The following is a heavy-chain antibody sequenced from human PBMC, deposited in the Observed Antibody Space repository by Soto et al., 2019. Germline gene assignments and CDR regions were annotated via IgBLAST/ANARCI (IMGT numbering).Heavy chain of an antibody. Sequence: GSLRLYCAASEFTFDKYYMTWVRQAPGKGPEWVANIKPDGSEQYYVDSVKGRFTISRDNANNSLYLQMNSLRAEDTAVYFCARGNWNYYYGFDVWGQGTTVTVSS. V-gene: IGHV3-7*01. J-gene: IGHJ6*02. CDR1: EFTFDKYY. D-gene: IGHD1-20*01. CDR3: ARGNWNYYYGFDV. CDR2: IKPDGSEQ.